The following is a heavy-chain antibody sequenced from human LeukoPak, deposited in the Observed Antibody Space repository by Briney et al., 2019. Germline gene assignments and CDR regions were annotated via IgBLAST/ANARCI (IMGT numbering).Heavy chain of an antibody. V-gene: IGHV1-46*04. CDR1: GFTFTDYF. CDR3: AREEPRSYTFDY. D-gene: IGHD5-18*01. CDR2: MHLTTDTS. J-gene: IGHJ4*02. Sequence: GASVKVSCKASGFTFTDYFIHWVRQAPGQGLEYVGVMHLTTDTSWSAQTLRHRLTMTGDTSTDTVYMELSSLTSEDTAIYYCAREEPRSYTFDYWGQGTLVAVSS.